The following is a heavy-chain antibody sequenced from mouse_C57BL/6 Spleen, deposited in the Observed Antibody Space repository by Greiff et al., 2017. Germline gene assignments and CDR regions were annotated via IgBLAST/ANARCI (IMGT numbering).Heavy chain of an antibody. CDR3: AISSYDGYYFDY. V-gene: IGHV1-74*01. CDR1: GSTFTSYW. Sequence: QVQLKQPGAELVKPGASVKVSCKASGSTFTSYWMHWVKQRPGQGLEWIGRIHPSDSDTNYNQKFKGKATLTVDKSSSTAYMQLSSLTSEDSAVYYCAISSYDGYYFDYWGQGTTLTVS. CDR2: IHPSDSDT. J-gene: IGHJ2*01. D-gene: IGHD2-3*01.